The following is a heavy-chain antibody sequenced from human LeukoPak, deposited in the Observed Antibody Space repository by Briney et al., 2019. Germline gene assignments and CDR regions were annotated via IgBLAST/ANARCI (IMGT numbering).Heavy chain of an antibody. D-gene: IGHD2-15*01. CDR3: ARAVHCSGGSCYFDY. J-gene: IGHJ4*02. CDR2: ISYSGST. V-gene: IGHV4-39*07. Sequence: SETLSLTCTVSGGSISSGTSYWGWIRQPPGKGLEWIGSISYSGSTYYNPSLKSRVTISVDTSKNQFSLKLSSVTAADTAVYYCARAVHCSGGSCYFDYWGQGTLVTVSS. CDR1: GGSISSGTSY.